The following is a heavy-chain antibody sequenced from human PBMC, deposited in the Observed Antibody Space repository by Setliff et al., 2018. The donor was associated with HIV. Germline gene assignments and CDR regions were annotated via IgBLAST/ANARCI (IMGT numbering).Heavy chain of an antibody. Sequence: LTLTCTVSGFSLSNARMGVSWIRQPPGKALEWLAHIFSNDEKSYSTSLKSRLTISKDTSKSQVVLTMTNMDPVDTVTYYCARHSITSLSWFDPWGQGTLVTVSS. CDR3: ARHSITSLSWFDP. D-gene: IGHD6-6*01. J-gene: IGHJ5*02. V-gene: IGHV2-26*01. CDR2: IFSNDEK. CDR1: GFSLSNARMG.